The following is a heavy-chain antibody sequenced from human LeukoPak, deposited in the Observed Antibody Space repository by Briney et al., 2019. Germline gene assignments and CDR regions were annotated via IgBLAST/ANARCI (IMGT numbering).Heavy chain of an antibody. V-gene: IGHV3-11*04. CDR3: ARTSSGWRYFDY. J-gene: IGHJ4*02. CDR2: ISSSGRTI. D-gene: IGHD6-19*01. CDR1: GFTFSDYY. Sequence: PGGSLRLSCAASGFTFSDYYMSWIRQAPGKGLEWVSYISSSGRTIYDADSVKGRFTISRDNAKNSLYLQMNSLRAEDTAVYYCARTSSGWRYFDYWGQGTLVTVSS.